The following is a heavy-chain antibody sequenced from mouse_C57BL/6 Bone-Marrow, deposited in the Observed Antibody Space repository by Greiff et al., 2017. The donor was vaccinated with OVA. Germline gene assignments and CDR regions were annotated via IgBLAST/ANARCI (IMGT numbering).Heavy chain of an antibody. CDR2: ISSGGSYT. Sequence: EVMLVESGGDLVKPGGSLKLSCAASGFTFSSYGMSWVRQTPDKRLEWVATISSGGSYTYYPDSVKGRFTISRDNAKNTLYLQMSSLKSEDTAMYYCARRQLGPWYFDVWGTGTTVTVSS. J-gene: IGHJ1*03. CDR3: ARRQLGPWYFDV. D-gene: IGHD4-1*02. V-gene: IGHV5-6*02. CDR1: GFTFSSYG.